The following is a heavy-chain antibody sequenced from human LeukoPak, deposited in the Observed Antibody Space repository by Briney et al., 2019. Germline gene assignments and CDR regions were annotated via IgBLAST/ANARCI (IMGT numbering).Heavy chain of an antibody. J-gene: IGHJ4*02. V-gene: IGHV1-18*01. CDR1: GYTFTSYG. D-gene: IGHD5-18*01. Sequence: ASVKVSCKASGYTFTSYGISWVRQAPGQGLEWMGWISAYNGNTNYAQKLQGRVTMTTDTSTSTAYMELRSLRAEDTAVYCCARRETATQGFDYWGQGTLVTVSS. CDR2: ISAYNGNT. CDR3: ARRETATQGFDY.